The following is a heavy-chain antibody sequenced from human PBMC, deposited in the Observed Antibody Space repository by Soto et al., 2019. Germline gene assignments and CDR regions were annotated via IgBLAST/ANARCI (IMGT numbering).Heavy chain of an antibody. J-gene: IGHJ6*02. Sequence: EVQLVESGGGLVKPGGSLRLSCAASGFTFSSYSMNWVRQAPGKGLEWVSSISSSSSYIYYADSVKGRFTISRDNAKNSLYLQMTSLRAEDTAVYYCARCSSGYSTRYYYYGMDVWGQGTTVTVSS. D-gene: IGHD3-22*01. CDR2: ISSSSSYI. CDR1: GFTFSSYS. V-gene: IGHV3-21*01. CDR3: ARCSSGYSTRYYYYGMDV.